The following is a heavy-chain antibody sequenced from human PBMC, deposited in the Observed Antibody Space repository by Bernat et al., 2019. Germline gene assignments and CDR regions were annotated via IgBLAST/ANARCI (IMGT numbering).Heavy chain of an antibody. CDR3: ARDPFSDSSSWYDAFDI. D-gene: IGHD6-13*01. J-gene: IGHJ3*02. CDR1: GFTFSSYW. CDR2: IKQDGSEK. V-gene: IGHV3-7*03. Sequence: EVQLVESGGDLVQPGGSLRLSCAASGFTFSSYWMSWVRQAPGKGLEWVANIKQDGSEKYYVDSVKGRFTISRDNAKNSLYLQMNSLRAEDTAVYYCARDPFSDSSSWYDAFDIWGQGTMVTVSS.